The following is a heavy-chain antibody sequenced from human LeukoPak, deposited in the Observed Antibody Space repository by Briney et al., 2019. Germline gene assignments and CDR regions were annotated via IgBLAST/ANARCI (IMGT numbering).Heavy chain of an antibody. CDR3: ARDTGSGSYSLFDY. CDR2: ISGSGSTV. V-gene: IGHV3-48*03. Sequence: GGSLRLSCAASVFTFSSYEMNWVRQAPGKGLKWVSYISGSGSTVYYADSVKGRFTISRDNAKNSLYLQMNSLRVEDTAVYYCARDTGSGSYSLFDYWGQGTLVTVSS. J-gene: IGHJ4*02. D-gene: IGHD3-10*01. CDR1: VFTFSSYE.